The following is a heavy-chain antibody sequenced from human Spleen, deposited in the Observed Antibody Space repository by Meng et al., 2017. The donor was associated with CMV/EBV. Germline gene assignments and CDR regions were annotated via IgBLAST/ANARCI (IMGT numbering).Heavy chain of an antibody. J-gene: IGHJ4*02. D-gene: IGHD1-26*01. V-gene: IGHV3-30*03. Sequence: CAASGFTFSDFAMHWVRQAPGKGLEWVAAIKYDGTDEDYGDSVKGRFAISRDNSKNTLYLQMNSLRVEDTAVYYCARDPRYSGRRFEYWGQGTLVTVSS. CDR3: ARDPRYSGRRFEY. CDR1: GFTFSDFA. CDR2: IKYDGTDE.